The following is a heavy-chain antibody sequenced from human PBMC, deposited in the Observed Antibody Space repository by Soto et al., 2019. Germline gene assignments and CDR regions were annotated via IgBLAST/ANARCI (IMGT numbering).Heavy chain of an antibody. CDR2: INAGNGNT. CDR1: GYTFTSYA. CDR3: ARDQGSIYYYGMDV. D-gene: IGHD6-13*01. V-gene: IGHV1-3*01. Sequence: ASVKVSCKASGYTFTSYAMHWVRQAPGQRLEWMGWINAGNGNTKYSQKFQGRVTITRDTSASTAYMELSSLRSEDTAVYYCARDQGSIYYYGMDVWGQGTTVTVS. J-gene: IGHJ6*02.